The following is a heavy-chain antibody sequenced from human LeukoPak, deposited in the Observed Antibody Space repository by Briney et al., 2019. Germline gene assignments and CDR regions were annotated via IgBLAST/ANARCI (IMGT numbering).Heavy chain of an antibody. CDR3: ARVWFGYYYGMDV. Sequence: GSLRLSCAASGFTFSSYSMNWVRQAPGKGLEWVSSISSSSSYIYYADSVKGRFTISRDNAKNSLYLQMNSLRAEDTAVYYCARVWFGYYYGMDVWGQGTTVTVSS. CDR2: ISSSSSYI. V-gene: IGHV3-21*01. CDR1: GFTFSSYS. J-gene: IGHJ6*02. D-gene: IGHD3-10*01.